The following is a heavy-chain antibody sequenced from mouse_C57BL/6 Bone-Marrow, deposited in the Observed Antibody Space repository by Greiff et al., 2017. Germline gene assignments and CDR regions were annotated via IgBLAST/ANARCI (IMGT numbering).Heavy chain of an antibody. J-gene: IGHJ1*03. CDR3: ARHEEYYGCSPVWSFDV. D-gene: IGHD1-2*01. CDR1: GYTFTGYS. CDR2: IYPGSGSI. V-gene: IGHV1-62-2*01. Sequence: VQLQQSGAELVKPGASVKLSCKASGYTFTGYSIHWVKQRSGQGLEWIGWIYPGSGSIKYNEKFKDKATLTADKSSSTVYMELSSLTSDDSAVYVCARHEEYYGCSPVWSFDVWGTGTTVTVSS.